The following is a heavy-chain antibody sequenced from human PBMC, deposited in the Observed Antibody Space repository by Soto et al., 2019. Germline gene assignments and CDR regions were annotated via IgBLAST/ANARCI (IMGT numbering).Heavy chain of an antibody. Sequence: PSETLSLTCTVSGGSGSSGSYYWSWIRQPPGKGLEWIGYIYYSGSTNYNPSLKSRVTISVDTSKNQFSLKLSSVTAADTAVYYCARVMGELLTFDYWGQGTLVTVSS. CDR3: ARVMGELLTFDY. J-gene: IGHJ4*02. V-gene: IGHV4-61*01. D-gene: IGHD1-26*01. CDR1: GGSGSSGSYY. CDR2: IYYSGST.